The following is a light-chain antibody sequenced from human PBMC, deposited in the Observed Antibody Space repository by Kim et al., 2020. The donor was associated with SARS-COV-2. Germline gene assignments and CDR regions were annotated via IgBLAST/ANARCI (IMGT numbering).Light chain of an antibody. CDR2: WAS. Sequence: DIVMTQSPDSLAVSLGERATINCKSSQSVLYNSNNRNYLAWYQLKPRQPPKLLIYWASTRESGVPDRFSGSGSGTDFTLTISSLQAEDVAVYYCQQYFSPPWTFGQGTKVDIK. V-gene: IGKV4-1*01. CDR3: QQYFSPPWT. J-gene: IGKJ1*01. CDR1: QSVLYNSNNRNY.